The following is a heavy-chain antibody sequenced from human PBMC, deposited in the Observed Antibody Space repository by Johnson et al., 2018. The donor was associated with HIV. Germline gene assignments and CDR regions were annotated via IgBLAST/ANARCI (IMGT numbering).Heavy chain of an antibody. CDR3: ARVSKYYDSIRGAFDI. CDR2: ISWNSRSL. Sequence: VQLVESGGALVQPGRSLRLSCAASGFTFDDYAMHWVRQAPGKGLEWVSGISWNSRSLGYADSVKDRFTISRYNSKNTLYLQMNSLRAADTAVYYCARVSKYYDSIRGAFDIWGQGTMVTVSS. J-gene: IGHJ3*02. D-gene: IGHD3-22*01. V-gene: IGHV3-9*01. CDR1: GFTFDDYA.